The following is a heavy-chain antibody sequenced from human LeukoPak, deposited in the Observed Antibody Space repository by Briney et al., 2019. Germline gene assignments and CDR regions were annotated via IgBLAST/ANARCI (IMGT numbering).Heavy chain of an antibody. D-gene: IGHD1-14*01. CDR3: ARDPPRRYDY. J-gene: IGHJ4*02. Sequence: GGSLRLSCAASGFTFSSYSMNWVRQAPGKGLEWVSSISSRSSYIYYADSVKGRFTISRDNAKNSLYLQMNSLRAEDTAVYYCARDPPRRYDYWGQGTLVTVSS. CDR2: ISSRSSYI. CDR1: GFTFSSYS. V-gene: IGHV3-21*01.